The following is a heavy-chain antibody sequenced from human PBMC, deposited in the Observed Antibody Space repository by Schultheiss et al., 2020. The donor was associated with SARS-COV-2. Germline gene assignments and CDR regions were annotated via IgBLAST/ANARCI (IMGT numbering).Heavy chain of an antibody. CDR2: INYSGTS. CDR3: ARQIKVGSYYNSATLSFS. D-gene: IGHD5-24*01. CDR1: GYSISSGYY. J-gene: IGHJ4*02. Sequence: SETLSLTCTVSGYSISSGYYWGWIRQPPGKGLEWIWSINYSGTSYYNPSLKSRVTISIDTSRNQFSLKLNSVSAADSAVYFCARQIKVGSYYNSATLSFSWGRVALVTVSS. V-gene: IGHV4-38-2*02.